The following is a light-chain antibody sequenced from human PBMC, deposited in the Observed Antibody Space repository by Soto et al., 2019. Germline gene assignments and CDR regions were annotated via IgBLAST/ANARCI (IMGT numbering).Light chain of an antibody. V-gene: IGLV2-14*01. CDR1: SSDVGGYNY. Sequence: QSALTQPASVSGSPGQSITISCTGTSSDVGGYNYVSWYQQHPGKAPKLMIYDVTNRPSGVSNSFSGSKSGNTASLTISGIQAEDEADYYCSSYTSSSTRVFGGGTKVTVL. J-gene: IGLJ3*02. CDR3: SSYTSSSTRV. CDR2: DVT.